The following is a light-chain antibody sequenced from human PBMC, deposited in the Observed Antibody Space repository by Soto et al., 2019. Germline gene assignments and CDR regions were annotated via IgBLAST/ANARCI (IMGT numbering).Light chain of an antibody. CDR1: SSDVGGYNY. J-gene: IGLJ1*01. CDR3: SSYTSSSTFLYV. V-gene: IGLV2-14*01. Sequence: QAVVTQPASVSGSPGQSITISCTGTSSDVGGYNYVSWYQQHPGKAPKLMIYDVSNRPSGVSNRFSGSKSGNTASLTISGLQAEDEADYYCSSYTSSSTFLYVFGTGTKLTVL. CDR2: DVS.